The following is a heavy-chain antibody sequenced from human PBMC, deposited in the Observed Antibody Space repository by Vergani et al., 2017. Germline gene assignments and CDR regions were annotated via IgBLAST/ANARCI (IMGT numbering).Heavy chain of an antibody. CDR3: ARGNYDASGTYVDP. V-gene: IGHV3-66*02. J-gene: IGHJ5*02. CDR2: IYSGDET. CDR1: GSTVSGNY. Sequence: ELQLVESGGGLVQPGGSLRLSCAASGSTVSGNYMTWVRQAPGKGLEWVSHIYSGDETYYADSVKGRVTISIYASKNTIHLQINNLSVEDTAVYYCARGNYDASGTYVDPWGQGTLVTVSS. D-gene: IGHD3-10*01.